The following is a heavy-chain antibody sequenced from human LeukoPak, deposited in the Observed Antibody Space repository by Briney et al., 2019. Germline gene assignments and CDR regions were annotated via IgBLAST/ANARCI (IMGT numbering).Heavy chain of an antibody. Sequence: ASVTVSCKASGYTFTGYYMHWVRQAPGQGLEWMGWINPNSGGTNYAQKFQGRVTMTRDTSISTAYMELSRLRSDDTAVYYCARDYYDSSGYYSPFDYWGQGTLVTVSS. J-gene: IGHJ4*02. CDR3: ARDYYDSSGYYSPFDY. V-gene: IGHV1-2*02. CDR2: INPNSGGT. CDR1: GYTFTGYY. D-gene: IGHD3-22*01.